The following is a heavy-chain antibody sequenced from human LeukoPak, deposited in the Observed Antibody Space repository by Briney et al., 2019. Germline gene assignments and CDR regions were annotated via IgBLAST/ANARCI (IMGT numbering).Heavy chain of an antibody. V-gene: IGHV3-30-3*01. CDR1: GFMFNNYA. Sequence: GRSLRLSCAASGFMFNNYAMHWVRQAPGKGLEWVAVISYEGSNIQYADSVKGRFTISRDNSKNTLYLQMNSLRPEDTAVYYCARDNTVVVVAATGASWFDPWGQGTLVTVSS. D-gene: IGHD2-15*01. J-gene: IGHJ5*02. CDR2: ISYEGSNI. CDR3: ARDNTVVVVAATGASWFDP.